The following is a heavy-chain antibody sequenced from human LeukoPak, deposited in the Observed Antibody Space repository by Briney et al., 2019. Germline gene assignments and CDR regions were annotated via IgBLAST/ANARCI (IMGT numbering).Heavy chain of an antibody. CDR2: INSYGTNT. J-gene: IGHJ4*02. CDR3: AKRVSGRYSSGWYFDD. CDR1: GITLSNYG. Sequence: GGSLRLSCAVSGITLSNYGMSWVRQAPGKGLEWVSAINSYGTNTYDAASVKGRFTISRDNSNNTLFLQMNRLRAEDTAVYYCAKRVSGRYSSGWYFDDWGRGTLVTVSS. V-gene: IGHV3-23*01. D-gene: IGHD6-19*01.